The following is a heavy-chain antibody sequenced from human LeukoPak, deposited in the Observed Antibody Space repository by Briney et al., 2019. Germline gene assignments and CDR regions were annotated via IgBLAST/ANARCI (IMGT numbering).Heavy chain of an antibody. V-gene: IGHV1-69*04. J-gene: IGHJ6*02. CDR3: ARDDHSPLGYDFWSGYTNYYGMDV. CDR2: IIPILGIA. Sequence: ASVKVSCKASGGTFSSYAISWLRQAPGQGLEWMGRIIPILGIANYAQKFQGRVTITADKSTSTAYMELSRLRSDDTAVYYCARDDHSPLGYDFWSGYTNYYGMDVWGQGTTVTVSS. D-gene: IGHD3-3*01. CDR1: GGTFSSYA.